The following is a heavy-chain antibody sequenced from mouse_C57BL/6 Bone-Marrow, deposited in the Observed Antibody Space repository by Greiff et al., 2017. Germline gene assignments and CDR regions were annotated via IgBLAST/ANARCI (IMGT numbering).Heavy chain of an antibody. Sequence: QVQLQQSGAELVRPGASVTLSCKASGYTFTDYEMHWVKQTPVHGLEWIGAIDPETGGAAYNQKFKGKAILTADKSSSTAYMELRSRTSEDAAGYYCTNGCLYYYSLDYWGQGTSVTVAS. V-gene: IGHV1-15*01. CDR2: IDPETGGA. D-gene: IGHD2-2*01. CDR1: GYTFTDYE. CDR3: TNGCLYYYSLDY. J-gene: IGHJ4*01.